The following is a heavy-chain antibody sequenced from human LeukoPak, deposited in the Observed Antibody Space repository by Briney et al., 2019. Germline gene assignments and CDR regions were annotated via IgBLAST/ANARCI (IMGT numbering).Heavy chain of an antibody. CDR1: GFNFSNYA. CDR3: AKDMGYFRCGDY. D-gene: IGHD2-21*01. CDR2: ISSSDGST. Sequence: GGSLRLSCAASGFNFSNYAMTWVRQAPEKGLEWVSAISSSDGSTYYADSVKGRFTISRDNSKNTLYLQMNSLRAEDTAVYYCAKDMGYFRCGDYWGQGTLVTVSS. J-gene: IGHJ4*02. V-gene: IGHV3-23*01.